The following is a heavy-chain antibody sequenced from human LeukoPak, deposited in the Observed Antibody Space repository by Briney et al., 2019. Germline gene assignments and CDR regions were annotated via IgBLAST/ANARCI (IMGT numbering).Heavy chain of an antibody. V-gene: IGHV3-30*14. J-gene: IGHJ4*02. Sequence: GGSLRLSCAASGFTFSSYAMHWVRQAPGKGLEWVAVISYDGSNKYYADSVKGRFTISRDNSKNTLYPQMSSLRVEDTAVYYCVPKGNEGYWGQGTLVTVSS. D-gene: IGHD1-1*01. CDR1: GFTFSSYA. CDR3: VPKGNEGY. CDR2: ISYDGSNK.